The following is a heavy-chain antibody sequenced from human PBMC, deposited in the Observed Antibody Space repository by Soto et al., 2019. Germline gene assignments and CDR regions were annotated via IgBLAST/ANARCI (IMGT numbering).Heavy chain of an antibody. CDR3: AKGPNYDFWSGYYAWFDP. Sequence: SETLSLTCSVSGGSISSYYWSWIRQPPGKGLEWIGYCFHGGSTNYSPSLKSRATISLDTSKSQFSLKLSSVTAADTAVYYCAKGPNYDFWSGYYAWFDPWGQGTLVTVSS. V-gene: IGHV4-59*01. J-gene: IGHJ5*02. CDR1: GGSISSYY. CDR2: CFHGGST. D-gene: IGHD3-3*01.